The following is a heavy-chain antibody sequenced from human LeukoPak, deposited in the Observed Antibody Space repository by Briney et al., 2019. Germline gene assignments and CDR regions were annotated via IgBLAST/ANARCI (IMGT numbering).Heavy chain of an antibody. CDR2: IGTVGKT. J-gene: IGHJ3*02. CDR1: GFSLSNYD. V-gene: IGHV3-13*01. CDR3: ARKGTSVNGAFDI. D-gene: IGHD5/OR15-5a*01. Sequence: GGSLRLSCVAFGFSLSNYDIHWVRQATGEGLEWVSAIGTVGKTYYAGSVKGRFSISRESAEKSVYLQMNSLTAGDTAVHYCARKGTSVNGAFDIWGQGTMVTVSS.